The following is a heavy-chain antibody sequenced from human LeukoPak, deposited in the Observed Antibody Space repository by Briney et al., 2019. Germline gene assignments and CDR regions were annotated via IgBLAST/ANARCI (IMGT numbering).Heavy chain of an antibody. V-gene: IGHV3-33*01. CDR1: GFTFSSYG. CDR3: ARGSYDSSGSWYFQH. J-gene: IGHJ1*01. Sequence: QPGRSLRLSCAASGFTFSSYGMHWVRQAPGKGLEWVAVIWYDGNNKYYADSVKGRFTISRDNSKNTLYLQMNSLRAEDTAVHYCARGSYDSSGSWYFQHWGQGTLVTVSS. D-gene: IGHD3-22*01. CDR2: IWYDGNNK.